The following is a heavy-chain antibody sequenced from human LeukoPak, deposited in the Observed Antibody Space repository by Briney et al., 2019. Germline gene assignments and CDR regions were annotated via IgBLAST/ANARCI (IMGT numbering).Heavy chain of an antibody. J-gene: IGHJ4*02. CDR2: ISSSSSTV. V-gene: IGHV3-48*01. Sequence: PGGSLRLSCAASGFTFSDYSMNWVRQAPGKGLEWVSYISSSSSTVYYADPVKGRFTISRDNSKNTLYLQMNSLRAEDTAVYYCAKEYEPAAMILVFDYWGQGTLVTVSS. CDR3: AKEYEPAAMILVFDY. CDR1: GFTFSDYS. D-gene: IGHD2-2*01.